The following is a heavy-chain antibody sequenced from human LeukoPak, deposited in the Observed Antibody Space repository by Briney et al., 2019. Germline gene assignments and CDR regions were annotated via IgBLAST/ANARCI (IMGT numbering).Heavy chain of an antibody. D-gene: IGHD6-19*01. CDR1: GGSFSGYY. Sequence: SETLSLTCAVYGGSFSGYYWSWIRQPPGKGLEWIGEINHSGSTNYNPSLKSRVTISIDTSKNQFSLRLSSVTAADTAVFYCARSTDGTTSSGWYVDYWGQGTLVTVSS. CDR3: ARSTDGTTSSGWYVDY. V-gene: IGHV4-34*01. CDR2: INHSGST. J-gene: IGHJ4*02.